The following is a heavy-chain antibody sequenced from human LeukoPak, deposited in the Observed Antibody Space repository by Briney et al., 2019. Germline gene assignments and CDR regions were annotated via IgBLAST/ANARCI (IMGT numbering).Heavy chain of an antibody. V-gene: IGHV3-7*01. J-gene: IGHJ4*02. CDR3: ARPWYSSSWYPFDY. D-gene: IGHD6-13*01. Sequence: GGSLRLSCAASGFTFSSYWMSRVRQAPGKGLEWVANINQDGSEMYYVDSVKGRFTISRDNAKNSLYLQMNSLRVEDTAVYYCARPWYSSSWYPFDYWGQGTLVTVSS. CDR1: GFTFSSYW. CDR2: INQDGSEM.